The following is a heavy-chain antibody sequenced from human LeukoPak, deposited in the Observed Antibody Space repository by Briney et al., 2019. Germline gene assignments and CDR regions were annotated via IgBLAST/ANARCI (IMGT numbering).Heavy chain of an antibody. CDR1: GFTFSSYS. D-gene: IGHD6-19*01. CDR3: AREGSGWLAFDI. CDR2: ISGSDTSM. J-gene: IGHJ3*02. Sequence: GGSLRLSCAASGFTFSSYSMNWVRQAPGKGLEWVSFISGSDTSMSYSDSVKGRFTISRDNPKKSLYLQMNSLRAEDTAVYYCAREGSGWLAFDIWGQGTMVTVSS. V-gene: IGHV3-21*01.